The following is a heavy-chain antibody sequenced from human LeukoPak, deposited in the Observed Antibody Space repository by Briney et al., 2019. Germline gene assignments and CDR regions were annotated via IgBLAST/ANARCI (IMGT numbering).Heavy chain of an antibody. Sequence: VASVKVSCKASGYTFTDYALHWVRQVPGQRLEWMGWINAGNGNTKYSQKFQGRVTITRDTSASTAYMELGSPRSEDTAVYYCARRLGYCSGGSCGTGGWFDPWGQGTLVTVSS. V-gene: IGHV1-3*01. J-gene: IGHJ5*02. CDR2: INAGNGNT. CDR3: ARRLGYCSGGSCGTGGWFDP. CDR1: GYTFTDYA. D-gene: IGHD2-15*01.